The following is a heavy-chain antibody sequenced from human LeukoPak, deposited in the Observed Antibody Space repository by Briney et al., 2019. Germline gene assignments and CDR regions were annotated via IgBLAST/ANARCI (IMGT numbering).Heavy chain of an antibody. CDR1: GFTFSSYW. CDR2: INNDGSST. J-gene: IGHJ4*02. D-gene: IGHD5-12*01. V-gene: IGHV3-74*01. CDR3: ARGPSGYHNT. Sequence: GGSLRLSCAASGFTFSSYWMHWVRQVPGKGLVWVSRINNDGSSTTYADSVKGRFTISRDNAKNTLYLQMNSLRAEDTAVYYCARGPSGYHNTGGQGTLVTVSS.